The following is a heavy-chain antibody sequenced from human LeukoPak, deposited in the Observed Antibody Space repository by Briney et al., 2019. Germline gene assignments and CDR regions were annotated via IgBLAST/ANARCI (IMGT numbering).Heavy chain of an antibody. V-gene: IGHV3-30*04. CDR2: ISYDGNNK. J-gene: IGHJ6*04. CDR3: ARDRDRDIIGDGMDV. Sequence: GGSLRLSCAASGFTFSNYHMHWVRQAPVKGLEWVAVISYDGNNKYNADPVNARFTISRDNSKNTLYLQMNSLRAEDTAVYYCARDRDRDIIGDGMDVWGKGTTVTVSS. D-gene: IGHD2-15*01. CDR1: GFTFSNYH.